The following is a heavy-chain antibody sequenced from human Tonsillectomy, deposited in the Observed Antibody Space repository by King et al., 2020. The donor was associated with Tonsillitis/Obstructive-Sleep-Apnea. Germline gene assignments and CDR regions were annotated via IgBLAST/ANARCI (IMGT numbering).Heavy chain of an antibody. V-gene: IGHV3-48*02. CDR2: ISSSSSTI. CDR1: GFTFRSYS. CDR3: ARPEYSSSWPPGY. D-gene: IGHD6-13*01. J-gene: IGHJ4*02. Sequence: VQLVESGGGLLQPGGSLRLSCAASGFTFRSYSRNWVRQAPGKWLEWVSYISSSSSTIYYADSVKARFTISSDNAKNSLYLQMNSLRDEDTAVYYCARPEYSSSWPPGYWGQGTLVTVSS.